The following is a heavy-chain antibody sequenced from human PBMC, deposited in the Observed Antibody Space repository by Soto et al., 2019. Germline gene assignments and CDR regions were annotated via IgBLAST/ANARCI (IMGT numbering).Heavy chain of an antibody. CDR1: GGSISAYQ. Sequence: PSETLSLTCTVSGGSISAYQWSWIRQPPGKRLEWIGYISNSGPTNYNPSLKSRVTISLDTSKNQFFLNLSSVTAADTAVYYCAREVVSNYYNFWGQGTLVTVSS. J-gene: IGHJ4*02. CDR2: ISNSGPT. V-gene: IGHV4-59*01. D-gene: IGHD4-4*01. CDR3: AREVVSNYYNF.